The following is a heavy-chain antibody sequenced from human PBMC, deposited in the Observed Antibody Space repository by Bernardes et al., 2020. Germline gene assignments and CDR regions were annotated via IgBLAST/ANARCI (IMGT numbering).Heavy chain of an antibody. Sequence: ASVKVSCKASGYTFTDYYLHWVRQDPGQGLEWMGRINPNTDVTNYAQKFRGRVTMARDTSISTAYMELSSLTSDDTAMYYCARVRYTNYADYWGQGTLITVSS. V-gene: IGHV1-2*06. J-gene: IGHJ4*02. CDR1: GYTFTDYY. D-gene: IGHD4-4*01. CDR2: INPNTDVT. CDR3: ARVRYTNYADY.